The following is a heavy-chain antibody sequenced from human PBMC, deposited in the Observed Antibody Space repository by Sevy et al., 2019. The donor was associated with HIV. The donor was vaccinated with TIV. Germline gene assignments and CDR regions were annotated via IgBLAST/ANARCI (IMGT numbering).Heavy chain of an antibody. CDR1: GFTFSSYA. J-gene: IGHJ4*02. Sequence: GGSLRLSCAASGFTFSSYAMSWVRQAPGKGLEWVSAISGSGGSTYYADTVKGRFTISRDNSKNTLYLKMNSLRAEDTAVYYCAKDLNPSLPLLWFGELPTLDFDYWGQGTLVTVSS. CDR3: AKDLNPSLPLLWFGELPTLDFDY. CDR2: ISGSGGST. D-gene: IGHD3-10*01. V-gene: IGHV3-23*01.